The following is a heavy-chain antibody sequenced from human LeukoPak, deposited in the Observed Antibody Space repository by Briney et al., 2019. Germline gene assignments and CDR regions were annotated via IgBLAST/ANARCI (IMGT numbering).Heavy chain of an antibody. CDR3: ADCSGGYCYRGWFDP. CDR1: GFTFSSYA. Sequence: GGSLRLSCAASGFTFSSYAMSWVRQAPGKGLEWVSAISGSGGSTYYADSVKGRFTISRDNSKNTLYLQMNSLRAEDTAVYYCADCSGGYCYRGWFDPWGQGTLVTVSS. J-gene: IGHJ5*02. CDR2: ISGSGGST. D-gene: IGHD2-15*01. V-gene: IGHV3-23*01.